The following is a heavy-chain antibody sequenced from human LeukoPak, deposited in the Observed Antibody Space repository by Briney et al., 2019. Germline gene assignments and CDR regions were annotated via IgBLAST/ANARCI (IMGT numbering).Heavy chain of an antibody. J-gene: IGHJ4*02. D-gene: IGHD2-15*01. V-gene: IGHV4-4*02. CDR3: ARGRCSGGSCPIFDY. CDR2: IYHSGST. CDR1: GGSISSSNW. Sequence: SGTLSLTCAVSGGSISSSNWWSWVRQPPEKGLEWIGEIYHSGSTNYNPSLKSRVTISVDKSKNQFSLKLSSVTAADTAVYYCARGRCSGGSCPIFDYWGQGTLVTVSS.